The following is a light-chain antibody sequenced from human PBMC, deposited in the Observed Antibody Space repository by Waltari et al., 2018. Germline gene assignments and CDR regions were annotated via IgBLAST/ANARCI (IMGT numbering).Light chain of an antibody. CDR2: GDN. J-gene: IGLJ2*01. V-gene: IGLV3-21*04. CDR1: NTGSQT. Sequence: SVVLTQPPSVSVAPGRTATITCAADNTGSQTVHWYQQKSGQAPVLVIFGDNARPSGIPERFSGSNPGSTASLTITTVEAGDEAVYFCQVWDSATDHPIFGGGTRVTVL. CDR3: QVWDSATDHPI.